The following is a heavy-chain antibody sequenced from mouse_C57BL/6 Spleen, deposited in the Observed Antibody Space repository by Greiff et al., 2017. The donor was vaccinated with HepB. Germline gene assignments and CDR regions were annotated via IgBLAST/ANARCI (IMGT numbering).Heavy chain of an antibody. D-gene: IGHD2-5*01. CDR2: ISSSGST. V-gene: IGHV3-4*01. J-gene: IGHJ1*03. Sequence: DVQLVESGPALVKPSQTVSLTCTVTGYSITNGNHWWNWIRQVSGSKLEWIGYISSSGSTDSNPSLKSRISITRDTSKNQLFLQLNSVTTEDIATYYCARGGLYYSNYVGYFDVWGTGTTVTVSS. CDR3: ARGGLYYSNYVGYFDV. CDR1: GYSITNGNHW.